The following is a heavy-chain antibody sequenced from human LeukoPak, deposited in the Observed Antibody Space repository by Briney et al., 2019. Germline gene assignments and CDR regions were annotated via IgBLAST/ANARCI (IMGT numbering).Heavy chain of an antibody. CDR1: GFTFSNNA. CDR3: AKATNYYDRSGYYYYFDH. J-gene: IGHJ4*02. Sequence: GGSLRLSCAASGFTFSNNAMSWVRLAPGKGLVWVSSVSASGGDTSYADSVKGRFTISRDNSKNTLDLQMNSLRAEDTAVYYCAKATNYYDRSGYYYYFDHWGQGTLVTVSS. D-gene: IGHD3-22*01. CDR2: VSASGGDT. V-gene: IGHV3-23*01.